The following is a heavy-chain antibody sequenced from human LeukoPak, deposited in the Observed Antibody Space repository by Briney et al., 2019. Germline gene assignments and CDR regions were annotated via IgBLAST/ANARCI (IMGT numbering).Heavy chain of an antibody. D-gene: IGHD3-22*01. J-gene: IGHJ4*02. CDR2: INPDSGGT. V-gene: IGHV1-2*02. CDR3: ARRMAESYYDSSGYPSLGY. CDR1: GYTFIGYY. Sequence: ASVKVSCKASGYTFIGYYMHWVRQPPGQGVEWMGWINPDSGGTNYAQQFQGRVTMTRDTSISTAYMDLSRLTSDDTGVYYCARRMAESYYDSSGYPSLGYWGQGTLVTVSS.